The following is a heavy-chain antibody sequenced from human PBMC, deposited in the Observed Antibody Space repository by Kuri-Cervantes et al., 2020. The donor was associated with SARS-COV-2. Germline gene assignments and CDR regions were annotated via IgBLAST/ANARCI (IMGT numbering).Heavy chain of an antibody. J-gene: IGHJ3*02. CDR2: IGAYNGNT. Sequence: ASVKVSCKASGYTFTSYDINWVRQATGQGLEWMGWIGAYNGNTKYAQKLQGRVTMTTDTSTSTAYMELRSLRSDDTAVYYCARDIGDWNPDGFDIWGQGTMVTVSS. CDR3: ARDIGDWNPDGFDI. V-gene: IGHV1-18*01. CDR1: GYTFTSYD. D-gene: IGHD1-1*01.